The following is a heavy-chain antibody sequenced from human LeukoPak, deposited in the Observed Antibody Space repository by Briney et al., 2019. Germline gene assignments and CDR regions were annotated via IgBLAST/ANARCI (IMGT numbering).Heavy chain of an antibody. D-gene: IGHD3-10*01. V-gene: IGHV3-7*01. J-gene: IGHJ5*02. CDR2: INQDGSEK. CDR3: ARDSYQDYYGRFDP. Sequence: PGGSLRLSCAASGFTLNNYWMGWVRQAPGRGLEWVANINQDGSEKYYVDSVKGRFTISRDNSENTLYLQMNGLTAEDTAMYYCARDSYQDYYGRFDPWGQGTLVIVSS. CDR1: GFTLNNYW.